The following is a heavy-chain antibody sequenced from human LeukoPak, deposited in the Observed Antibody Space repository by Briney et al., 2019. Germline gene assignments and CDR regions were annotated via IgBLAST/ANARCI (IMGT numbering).Heavy chain of an antibody. CDR3: ARHSSCSGGSCCPDYYGMDV. Sequence: GESLKISCKGSGYSFTSYWISWVRPLPGKGLEWMGRIDPSDSYTNYSPSFQGHVTISADKSISTAYLQWSSLKASETAMYYCARHSSCSGGSCCPDYYGMDVWGQGTTVTVSS. J-gene: IGHJ6*02. CDR1: GYSFTSYW. D-gene: IGHD2-15*01. V-gene: IGHV5-10-1*01. CDR2: IDPSDSYT.